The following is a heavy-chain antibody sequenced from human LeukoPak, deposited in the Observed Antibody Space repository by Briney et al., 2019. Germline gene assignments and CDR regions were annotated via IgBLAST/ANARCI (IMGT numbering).Heavy chain of an antibody. CDR3: ARDFDSSSGY. V-gene: IGHV3-21*01. CDR2: ISSSSNYI. Sequence: GGSLRLSCAASGFSFSTNWMHWVRQAPGKGLEWVSSISSSSNYIYYADSVKGRFTISRDNAKNSLYLQMNSLRAEDTAVYYCARDFDSSSGYWGQGTLVTVSS. J-gene: IGHJ4*02. CDR1: GFSFSTNW. D-gene: IGHD3-22*01.